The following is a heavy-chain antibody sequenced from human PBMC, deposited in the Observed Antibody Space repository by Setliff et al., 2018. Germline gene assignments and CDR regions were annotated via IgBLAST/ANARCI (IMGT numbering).Heavy chain of an antibody. CDR1: GGSFSTYY. Sequence: PSETLSLTCAVYGGSFSTYYWGWIRQPPGKGLEWIGSIHFRGTTYYNPSLNSQVTIPVDTSKNQFSLNLNSVTAADTAVYYCARVGVTSGWAYWGLGTLVTVSS. CDR3: ARVGVTSGWAY. CDR2: IHFRGTT. V-gene: IGHV4-34*01. J-gene: IGHJ4*02. D-gene: IGHD6-19*01.